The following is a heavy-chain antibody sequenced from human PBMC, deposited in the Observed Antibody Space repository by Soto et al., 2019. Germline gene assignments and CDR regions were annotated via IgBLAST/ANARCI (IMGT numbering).Heavy chain of an antibody. J-gene: IGHJ3*01. D-gene: IGHD2-2*01. CDR2: IIPMVTVT. V-gene: IGHV1-69*02. CDR3: SIGSWSAETFDV. CDR1: GGTFNTYT. Sequence: VKVSCKAAGGTFNTYTLIWVRQAPGHGLEWMGRIIPMVTVTNSAQKFQGRLTLTADKSTGTAFMELTSLRSDDTAVYYCSIGSWSAETFDVWGQGTMVTVSS.